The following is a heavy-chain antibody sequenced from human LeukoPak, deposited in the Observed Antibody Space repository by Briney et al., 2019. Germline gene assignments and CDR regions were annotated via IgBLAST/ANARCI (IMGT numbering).Heavy chain of an antibody. V-gene: IGHV3-23*01. D-gene: IGHD4-17*01. CDR2: IKGGGDGT. CDR1: GFTFNNYA. J-gene: IGHJ4*02. Sequence: GGSLRLSCAASGFTFNNYAMTWVRQAPGKGLEWVSHIKGGGDGTYYADSVKGRFTISRDNSKNTLYLQMNSLRAEDTAVYYCARDAYAVADYWGQGTLVTVSS. CDR3: ARDAYAVADY.